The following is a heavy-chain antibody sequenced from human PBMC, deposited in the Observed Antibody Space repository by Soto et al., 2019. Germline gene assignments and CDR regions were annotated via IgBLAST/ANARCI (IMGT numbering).Heavy chain of an antibody. J-gene: IGHJ3*02. CDR3: ARDRELGIPSVDI. CDR1: GFTFSSYS. CDR2: ISSSSSYI. Sequence: GGSLRLSCAASGFTFSSYSMNWVRQAPGKGLEWVSSISSSSSYIYYADSVKGRFTISRDNAKNSLYLQMNSLRAEDTAVYYCARDRELGIPSVDIWGQGTMVTVSS. V-gene: IGHV3-21*01. D-gene: IGHD7-27*01.